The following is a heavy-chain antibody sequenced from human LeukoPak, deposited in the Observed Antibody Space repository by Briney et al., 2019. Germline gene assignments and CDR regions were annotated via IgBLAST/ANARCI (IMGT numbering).Heavy chain of an antibody. V-gene: IGHV3-21*01. CDR3: ARAKTGSGTYFDP. J-gene: IGHJ5*02. CDR2: ISSSSTYI. D-gene: IGHD4/OR15-4a*01. CDR1: GFSFSTYY. Sequence: KTGGSLRLSCAASGFSFSTYYVNWVRQAPGKGLEWVSCISSSSTYIFYADSVRGRFAISRDNAKNSLYLQMNSLRADDTAVYYCARAKTGSGTYFDPWGQGTLVTVSS.